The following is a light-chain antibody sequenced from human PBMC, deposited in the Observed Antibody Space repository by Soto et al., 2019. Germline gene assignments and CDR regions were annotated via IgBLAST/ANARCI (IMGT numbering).Light chain of an antibody. CDR2: GAS. J-gene: IGKJ1*01. V-gene: IGKV3-20*01. CDR1: QTIRGNY. CDR3: QQYGSSPWT. Sequence: ETVLTQSPGALSLSPGERATLSCKASQTIRGNYLAWYRQTPGQAPRLLIYGASNRATGTADRFSGSGSGTDFTLIISRLEREDFALYYCQQYGSSPWTFGQGTKVAIK.